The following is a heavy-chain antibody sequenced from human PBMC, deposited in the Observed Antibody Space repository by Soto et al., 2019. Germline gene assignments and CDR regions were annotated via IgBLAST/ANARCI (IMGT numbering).Heavy chain of an antibody. CDR2: IYYSGST. J-gene: IGHJ3*02. CDR3: ARLRGYCSSTSCYSDAFDI. D-gene: IGHD2-2*01. V-gene: IGHV4-39*01. Sequence: SETLSLTCTVSGGSISSSSYYWGWIRQPPGKGLEWIGSIYYSGSTYYNPSLKSRVTISVDTYKNQFSRELSSVTAADTAVYYCARLRGYCSSTSCYSDAFDIWGQGTMVTVSS. CDR1: GGSISSSSYY.